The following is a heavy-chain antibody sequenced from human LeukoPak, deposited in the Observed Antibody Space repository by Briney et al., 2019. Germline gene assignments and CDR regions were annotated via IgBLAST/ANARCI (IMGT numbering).Heavy chain of an antibody. CDR1: GFTFGDYA. D-gene: IGHD3-10*01. V-gene: IGHV3-49*04. J-gene: IGHJ6*04. CDR2: IRSKAYGGTT. Sequence: GRSLRLSCTASGFTFGDYAMSWVRQAPWKGLECVGFIRSKAYGGTTEYAASVKGRFTISRDDSKSIAYVQINSLKTEDKAVYYCTRAGMVRGVSYYYYGMDVWGKGTTVTVSS. CDR3: TRAGMVRGVSYYYYGMDV.